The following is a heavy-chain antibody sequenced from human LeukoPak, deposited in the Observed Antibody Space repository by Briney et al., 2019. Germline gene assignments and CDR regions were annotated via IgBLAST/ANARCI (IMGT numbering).Heavy chain of an antibody. J-gene: IGHJ5*02. CDR3: ARDYGDNNWFDH. D-gene: IGHD4-17*01. CDR1: GYTFTSYY. CDR2: INPSGGST. V-gene: IGHV1-46*01. Sequence: ASAKVSCKASGYTFTSYYMHWVRQAPGQGLEWMGIINPSGGSTTSAQKFQGRVTMTRDTSTSTVYMELSSLRSEDTAVYYCARDYGDNNWFDHWGQGTLVTVSS.